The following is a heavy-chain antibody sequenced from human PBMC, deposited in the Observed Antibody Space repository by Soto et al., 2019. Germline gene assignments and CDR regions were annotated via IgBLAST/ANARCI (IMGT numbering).Heavy chain of an antibody. CDR1: GGAFSSYT. J-gene: IGHJ4*02. D-gene: IGHD5-12*01. CDR2: IIPILGIA. CDR3: AREGRGYSGYDYDSGY. Sequence: ASVKVSCKASGGAFSSYTISWVRQAPGQGLEWMGRIIPILGIANYAQKFQGRVTITADKSTSTAYMELSSLRSEDTAVYYCAREGRGYSGYDYDSGYWGQGTLVTVS. V-gene: IGHV1-69*04.